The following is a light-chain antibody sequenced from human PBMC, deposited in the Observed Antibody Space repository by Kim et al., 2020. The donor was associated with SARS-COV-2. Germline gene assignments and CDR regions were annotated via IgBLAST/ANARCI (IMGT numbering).Light chain of an antibody. CDR1: NSGRES. J-gene: IGLJ1*01. CDR3: QVWDSSSDHYV. V-gene: IGLV3-21*04. CDR2: YDS. Sequence: AAGKAARRTGGGKNSGRESVRGDQQRPGQAHVLGIYYDSDRPSGIAERFSGSDSGKTATLTISRVEAGDEADYYCQVWDSSSDHYVFGTGTKVTVL.